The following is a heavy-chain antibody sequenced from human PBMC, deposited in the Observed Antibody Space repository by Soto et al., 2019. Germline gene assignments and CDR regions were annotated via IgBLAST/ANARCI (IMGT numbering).Heavy chain of an antibody. CDR1: GFTFSSYA. J-gene: IGHJ6*02. D-gene: IGHD2-2*01. V-gene: IGHV3-33*08. CDR3: ARADQLRFYYYGMDV. Sequence: PGGSLRLSCAASGFTFSSYAMHWVRQAPGKGLEWVAVIWYDGSNKYYADSVKGRFTISRDNSKNTLYLQMNSLRAEDTAVYYCARADQLRFYYYGMDVWGQGTTVTVSS. CDR2: IWYDGSNK.